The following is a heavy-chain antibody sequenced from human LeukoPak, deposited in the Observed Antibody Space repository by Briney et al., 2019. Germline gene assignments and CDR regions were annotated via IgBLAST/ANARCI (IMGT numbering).Heavy chain of an antibody. D-gene: IGHD2-21*02. J-gene: IGHJ6*02. Sequence: PSQTLSLTCTVSGGSISSGGYYWSWIRQHPGKGLEWIGYIYYSGSTYYSPSLKSRVTISVDTSKNQFSLKLSSVTAADTAVYYCARSGELAYCGGDCYSYYYYGMDVWGQGTTVTVSS. CDR2: IYYSGST. V-gene: IGHV4-31*03. CDR1: GGSISSGGYY. CDR3: ARSGELAYCGGDCYSYYYYGMDV.